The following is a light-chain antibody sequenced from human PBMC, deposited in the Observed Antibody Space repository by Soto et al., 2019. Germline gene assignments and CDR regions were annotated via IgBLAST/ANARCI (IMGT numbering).Light chain of an antibody. J-gene: IGLJ1*01. CDR1: SSNIGNNA. V-gene: IGLV1-36*01. CDR3: AAYDNSLNGHYV. CDR2: YDD. Sequence: SVLTQPPSVSEAPRQRVTISCSGSSSNIGNNAVNWYQQLPGKAPKLLIYYDDLLPSGVSDRFSGSKSGTSASLAISGLQAEDEADYYCAAYDNSLNGHYVFGTGTKLTVL.